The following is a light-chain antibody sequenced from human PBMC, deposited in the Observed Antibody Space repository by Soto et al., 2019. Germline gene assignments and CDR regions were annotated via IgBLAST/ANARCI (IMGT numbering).Light chain of an antibody. J-gene: IGKJ1*01. CDR3: QHYNSYSEA. V-gene: IGKV1-5*03. CDR1: QTISSW. Sequence: DIQMTQSPSTLSGSVGDRVTITCRASQTISSWLAWYQQKPGKAPKLLIYKASTLKSGVPSRVSGSGSGTEVTLTISSLQPDEFATYYCQHYNSYSEAFGQGTKVDIK. CDR2: KAS.